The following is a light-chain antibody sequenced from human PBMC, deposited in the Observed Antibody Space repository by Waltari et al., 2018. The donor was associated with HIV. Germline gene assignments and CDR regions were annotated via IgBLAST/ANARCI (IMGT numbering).Light chain of an antibody. CDR3: SSFTASGTQV. CDR2: EVT. Sequence: QSALAQPASVSGSPGQSITISCTGTSSDVGSYNYVYWYQHPPGKAPTFLCYEVTSRLSGVSNRFSGSKAGNSSSLTISGLQAEDEADYYCSSFTASGTQVFGGGTKLTVL. V-gene: IGLV2-14*01. J-gene: IGLJ3*02. CDR1: SSDVGSYNY.